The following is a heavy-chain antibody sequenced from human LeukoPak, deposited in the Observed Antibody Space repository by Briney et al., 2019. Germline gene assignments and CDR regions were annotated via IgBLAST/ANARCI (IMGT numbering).Heavy chain of an antibody. CDR3: AKTPARGNYYGMDV. CDR2: IYSSGSP. V-gene: IGHV4-59*08. Sequence: PSETLSLTCTVSGGSISDYYWSWIRQPPGKGLEWIGDIYSSGSPNYNPSLKSRVTISVDTSKSQFSLKLSSVTAADTAVYYCAKTPARGNYYGMDVWGQGTTVTVSS. J-gene: IGHJ6*02. D-gene: IGHD2/OR15-2a*01. CDR1: GGSISDYY.